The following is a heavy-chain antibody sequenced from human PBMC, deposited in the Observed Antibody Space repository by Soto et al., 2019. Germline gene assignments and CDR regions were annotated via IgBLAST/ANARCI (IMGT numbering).Heavy chain of an antibody. CDR1: GYIFTNYY. V-gene: IGHV1-46*01. CDR3: ARDLAAAAY. J-gene: IGHJ4*02. CDR2: INPLPTSGST. D-gene: IGHD6-13*01. Sequence: QVQLVQSGAEVKKPGASVKVSCKASGYIFTNYYIHWVRQSPGQGLEWMAIINPLPTSGSTNYAQKFQVRVTVTRDTSTSTGYLELSSLRSDDTAVYYCARDLAAAAYWGQGTLVTVSS.